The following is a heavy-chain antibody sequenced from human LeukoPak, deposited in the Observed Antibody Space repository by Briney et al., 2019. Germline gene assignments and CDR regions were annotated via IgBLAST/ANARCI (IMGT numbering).Heavy chain of an antibody. D-gene: IGHD3-9*01. CDR3: ARVRGDRDILTGYFKLYFDY. CDR1: GFTFSSYW. Sequence: PGGSLRLSCAASGFTFSSYWMSWVRQAPGKGLEWVANIKQDGSEKYYVDSVKGRFTISRDNAKNSLYLQMNSLRGDDTAVYYCARVRGDRDILTGYFKLYFDYWGQGTLVTVSS. CDR2: IKQDGSEK. V-gene: IGHV3-7*04. J-gene: IGHJ4*02.